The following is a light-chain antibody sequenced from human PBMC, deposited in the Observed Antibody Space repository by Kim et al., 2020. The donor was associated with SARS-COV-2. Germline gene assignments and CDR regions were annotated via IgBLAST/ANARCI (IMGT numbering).Light chain of an antibody. Sequence: AFVGDRVTLTCRASQDIRNDLGWYQQSPGRAPKRLIYGASSLQSGVPSRFSGSGSGTEFTLTISSLQPEDFATYFCLQHNSYPITFGQGTRPEIK. CDR3: LQHNSYPIT. CDR2: GAS. J-gene: IGKJ5*01. CDR1: QDIRND. V-gene: IGKV1-17*01.